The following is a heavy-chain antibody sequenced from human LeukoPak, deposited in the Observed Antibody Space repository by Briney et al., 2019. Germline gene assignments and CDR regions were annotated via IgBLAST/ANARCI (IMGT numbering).Heavy chain of an antibody. Sequence: GGSLRLSCAASGFTLRTYAIHWVRQAPGKGLEWVAVISNDGNNKYYADSVKGRFTISRDNSKNTLYLQMNSLRAEDTAVYYCAREEDSSGYYYYNYYYGMDVWGQGTTVTVSS. D-gene: IGHD3-22*01. J-gene: IGHJ6*02. CDR2: ISNDGNNK. CDR3: AREEDSSGYYYYNYYYGMDV. V-gene: IGHV3-30*04. CDR1: GFTLRTYA.